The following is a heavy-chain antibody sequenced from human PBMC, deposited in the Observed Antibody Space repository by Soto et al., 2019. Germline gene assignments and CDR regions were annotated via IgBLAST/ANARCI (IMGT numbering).Heavy chain of an antibody. V-gene: IGHV1-18*01. CDR1: GYTFTSYG. J-gene: IGHJ6*02. Sequence: ASVKVSCKASGYTFTSYGISWVRQAPGQGLEWMGWISAYNGNTNYAQKLQGRVTMTTDTSTSTAYMELRSLRSDDTAVYYCARWALGYSSSSPDYYYGMDVWGQGTTVTVSS. CDR2: ISAYNGNT. CDR3: ARWALGYSSSSPDYYYGMDV. D-gene: IGHD6-6*01.